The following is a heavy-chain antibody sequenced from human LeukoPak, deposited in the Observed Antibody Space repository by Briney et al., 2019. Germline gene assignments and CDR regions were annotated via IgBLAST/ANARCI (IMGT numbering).Heavy chain of an antibody. D-gene: IGHD2-2*01. V-gene: IGHV3-30*03. CDR1: GFTFSSYG. CDR2: ISYDGSNK. J-gene: IGHJ6*03. CDR3: ARDSGIVVVPAHMDV. Sequence: PGGSLRRSCAASGFTFSSYGMHRVRQAPGKGLEWVAVISYDGSNKYYADSVKGRFTISRDNSKNTLYLQMNSLRAEDTAVYYCARDSGIVVVPAHMDVWGKGTTVTVS.